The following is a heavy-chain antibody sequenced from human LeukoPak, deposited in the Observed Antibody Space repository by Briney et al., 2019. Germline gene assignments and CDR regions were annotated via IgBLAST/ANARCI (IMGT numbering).Heavy chain of an antibody. Sequence: GGSLRLSCAASGFTFDDYGMSWVRQAPGKGLEWVSGINWNGGSTGYADSVKGRFTISRDNAKNSLYLQMNSLRAEDTALYYCARDGVSRGIGYYYYMDVWGKGTTVTVSS. J-gene: IGHJ6*03. D-gene: IGHD3-3*02. CDR1: GFTFDDYG. V-gene: IGHV3-20*04. CDR3: ARDGVSRGIGYYYYMDV. CDR2: INWNGGST.